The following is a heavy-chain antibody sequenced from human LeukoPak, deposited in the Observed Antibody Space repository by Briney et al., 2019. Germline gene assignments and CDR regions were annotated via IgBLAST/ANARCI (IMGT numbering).Heavy chain of an antibody. CDR1: GFIFSNYA. CDR2: ISYNGGST. CDR3: ARGVIQLLDY. Sequence: GGSLRLSCSASGFIFSNYAMHWVRQAPGKGLEYVSAISYNGGSTYYADSVKARFTISGDNSKNTLHLQMSSLRAEDTAVYYCARGVIQLLDYWGQGTLVTVSS. V-gene: IGHV3-64D*09. D-gene: IGHD5-18*01. J-gene: IGHJ4*02.